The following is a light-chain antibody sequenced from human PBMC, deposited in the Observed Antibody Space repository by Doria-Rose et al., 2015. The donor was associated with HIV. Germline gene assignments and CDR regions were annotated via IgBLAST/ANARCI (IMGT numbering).Light chain of an antibody. CDR3: QQYSTSPET. CDR2: DAT. V-gene: IGKV3-20*01. CDR1: QTVYSTY. Sequence: TPSPGTLSLSPGERVTLSCRASQTVYSTYLAWYQHKPGQAPRLLIYDATRRATGIPDRFSGSGSGRDFTLTISRLEPEDFAVYYCQQYSTSPETFGQGTKVQF. J-gene: IGKJ1*01.